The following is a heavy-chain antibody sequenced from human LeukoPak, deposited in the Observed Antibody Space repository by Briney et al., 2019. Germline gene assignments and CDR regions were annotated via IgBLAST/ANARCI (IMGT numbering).Heavy chain of an antibody. Sequence: ASVKVSCKASGYTFTSYYINWVRQAPGQGLEWMGWMNPNSGNTGYAQKCQGKVTMTRNTSICTAYMELSSLRSEDTAVDYFARGVEVWSSGYYRWFDPWGQGTLVTVSS. CDR3: ARGVEVWSSGYYRWFDP. J-gene: IGHJ5*02. V-gene: IGHV1-8*01. CDR2: MNPNSGNT. CDR1: GYTFTSYY. D-gene: IGHD3-22*01.